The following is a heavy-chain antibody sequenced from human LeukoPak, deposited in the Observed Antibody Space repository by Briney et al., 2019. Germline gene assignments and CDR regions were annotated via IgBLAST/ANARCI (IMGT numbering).Heavy chain of an antibody. D-gene: IGHD2-8*01. J-gene: IGHJ4*02. V-gene: IGHV3-23*01. Sequence: PGGSLRLSCAASGFTFSKSVMSRVRQAPGKGLEWVSAISDSGERTDYGDSVKGRFTISRDNSKNTLYLQMNSLRAEDTAVYYCARRVEGTKDYWGQGTQVTVSS. CDR3: ARRVEGTKDY. CDR2: ISDSGERT. CDR1: GFTFSKSV.